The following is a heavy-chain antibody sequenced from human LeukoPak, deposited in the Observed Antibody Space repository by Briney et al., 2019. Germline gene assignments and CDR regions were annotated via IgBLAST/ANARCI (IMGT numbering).Heavy chain of an antibody. D-gene: IGHD7-27*01. V-gene: IGHV4-59*01. J-gene: IGHJ3*02. Sequence: SETLSLTCTVSGGSISSYYWSWIRQPPGKGLEWIGYIYYSGSTNYSPSLKSRVTISVDTSKNQFSLKLSSVTAADTAVYYCASGDLGKGAFDIWGQGTMVTVSS. CDR3: ASGDLGKGAFDI. CDR2: IYYSGST. CDR1: GGSISSYY.